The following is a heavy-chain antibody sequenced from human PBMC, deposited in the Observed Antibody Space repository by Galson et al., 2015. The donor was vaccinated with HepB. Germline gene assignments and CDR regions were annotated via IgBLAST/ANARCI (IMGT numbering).Heavy chain of an antibody. D-gene: IGHD3-22*01. CDR3: ARAPYYETGGFYQDTDYFYYYMDV. J-gene: IGHJ6*03. CDR2: IIPILTPP. Sequence: SVKVSCKASGDTFSNYAINWVRQAPGQGLEWMGSIIPILTPPNYAQKFQGRVTITADESTDTAYMELSSLRSDDTAVYYCARAPYYETGGFYQDTDYFYYYMDVWGEGTTVTVSS. V-gene: IGHV1-69*13. CDR1: GDTFSNYA.